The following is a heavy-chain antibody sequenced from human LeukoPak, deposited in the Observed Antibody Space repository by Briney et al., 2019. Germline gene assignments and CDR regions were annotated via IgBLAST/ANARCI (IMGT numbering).Heavy chain of an antibody. D-gene: IGHD4-11*01. CDR1: GISFSTSW. V-gene: IGHV3-7*01. CDR3: ARDNYYSLDC. J-gene: IGHJ4*02. Sequence: PGGSLRLSCAASGISFSTSWMNWVRQAPGKGLEWVATINQDGREKNYVDSVKGRFTISRDNAKNSLYLQMNSLRTEDTAVYYCARDNYYSLDCWGPGTLVTVSS. CDR2: INQDGREK.